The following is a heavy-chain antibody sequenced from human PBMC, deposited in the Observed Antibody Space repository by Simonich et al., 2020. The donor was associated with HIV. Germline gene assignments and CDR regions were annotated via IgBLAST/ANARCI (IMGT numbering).Heavy chain of an antibody. CDR2: IIPIFGTA. CDR1: GGTFSSFA. Sequence: QVQLVQSGAEVKKPGSSVKVSCKASGGTFSSFAISWVRQAPGLGLGWVGWIIPIFGTAKYAQMFQGRVTRTADESTSTAYMELSSLRSEDTGIYYCARKGGGRGVYYFDYWGQGTLVTVSS. V-gene: IGHV1-69*13. CDR3: ARKGGGRGVYYFDY. J-gene: IGHJ4*02. D-gene: IGHD3-10*01.